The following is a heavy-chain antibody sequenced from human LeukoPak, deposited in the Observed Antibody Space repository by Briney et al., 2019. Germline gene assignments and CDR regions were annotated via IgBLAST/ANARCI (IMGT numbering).Heavy chain of an antibody. CDR2: IVVGSGNT. D-gene: IGHD3-22*01. CDR1: GFTFTRSA. Sequence: SVKVSCKASGFTFTRSAMQWVRQPRGQRLEWIGWIVVGSGNTNYAQTFQERVTITRDMSTSTAYMELSSLRSEDTAVYYCAAADYYDSSGYYPYAFHIWGQGTMVTVSS. CDR3: AAADYYDSSGYYPYAFHI. J-gene: IGHJ3*02. V-gene: IGHV1-58*02.